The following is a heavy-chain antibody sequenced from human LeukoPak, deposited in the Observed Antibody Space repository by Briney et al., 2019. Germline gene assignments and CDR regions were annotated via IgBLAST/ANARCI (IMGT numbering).Heavy chain of an antibody. CDR3: ARGPPYGSGSTEVY. D-gene: IGHD3-10*01. CDR1: GYTFTKYY. J-gene: IGHJ4*02. Sequence: ASVKVSCKASGYTFTKYYLHWVRHAPGQGLEWIGLVNPSSGSTTYAQKFQDRVTMTRDTSTSTVYMELTSLRSEDTAVYYCARGPPYGSGSTEVYWGQGALVTVSS. V-gene: IGHV1-46*01. CDR2: VNPSSGST.